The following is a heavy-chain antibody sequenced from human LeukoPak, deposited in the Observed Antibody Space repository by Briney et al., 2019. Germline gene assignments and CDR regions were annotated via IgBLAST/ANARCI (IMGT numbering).Heavy chain of an antibody. D-gene: IGHD3-3*01. V-gene: IGHV4-34*01. Sequence: GSLRLSCAASGFTFSSYSMNWVRQAPGKGLEWIGEINHSGSTDYNPSLKSRVTISVDTSKTQFSLRLSSVTAADTAVYYCAREGSQYYDFWSGYYQRGYYFDYWGQGTLVTVSS. CDR3: AREGSQYYDFWSGYYQRGYYFDY. J-gene: IGHJ4*02. CDR1: GFTFSSYS. CDR2: INHSGST.